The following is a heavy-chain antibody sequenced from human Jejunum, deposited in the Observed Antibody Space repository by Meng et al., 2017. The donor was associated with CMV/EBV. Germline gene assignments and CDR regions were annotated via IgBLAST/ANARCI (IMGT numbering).Heavy chain of an antibody. V-gene: IGHV4-39*07. J-gene: IGHJ4*02. D-gene: IGHD3-3*01. CDR3: ASHDDYWSGYPKY. CDR1: GGSITSSSYY. CDR2: IYYSGST. Sequence: GGSITSSSYYWGWIRQPPGKGLEWIGSIYYSGSTYYNPSLNSRVTISVDGSQNRFSLKVSSVTAADTAVYYCASHDDYWSGYPKYWGQGTLVTVSS.